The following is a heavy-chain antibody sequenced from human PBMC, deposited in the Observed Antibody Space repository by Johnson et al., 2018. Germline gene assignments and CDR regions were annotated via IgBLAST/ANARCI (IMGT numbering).Heavy chain of an antibody. CDR3: ARGGQTAMGKDY. CDR1: GFTFSSYA. J-gene: IGHJ4*02. CDR2: ISYDGSNK. Sequence: QVQLVESGGGVVQPGRSLRLSCAASGFTFSSYAMHWVRQAPGKGLEWVAVISYDGSNKYYADSVKGRFTISRDNAKNSLYLQMNSLRAEDTAGYYCARGGQTAMGKDYWGQGTLVTVSS. D-gene: IGHD5-18*01. V-gene: IGHV3-30-3*01.